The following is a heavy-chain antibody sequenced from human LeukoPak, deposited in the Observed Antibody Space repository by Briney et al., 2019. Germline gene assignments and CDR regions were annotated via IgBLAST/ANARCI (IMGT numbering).Heavy chain of an antibody. Sequence: GESLKISCKGSGYSFTGYYIHWVRQAPGQGLEWMGWINPDGGVTKSAQNFQGRVTMTRDTSISTAYMELSRLRSDDTAVYYCASNKLWDYDFWSGYYRLDYWGQGTLVTVSS. J-gene: IGHJ4*02. CDR3: ASNKLWDYDFWSGYYRLDY. CDR1: GYSFTGYY. CDR2: INPDGGVT. V-gene: IGHV1-2*02. D-gene: IGHD3-3*01.